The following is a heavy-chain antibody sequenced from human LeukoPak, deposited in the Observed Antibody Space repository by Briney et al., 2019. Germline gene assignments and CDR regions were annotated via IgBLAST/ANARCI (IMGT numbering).Heavy chain of an antibody. CDR2: ISSSGSTI. J-gene: IGHJ4*02. D-gene: IGHD4-11*01. Sequence: GGTLRLSCAASGFTFSDYYMSWIRQAPGKGLEWVSYISSSGSTIYYADSVKGRFTISRDNAKNSLYLQMNSLRAEDTAVYYCARADNSNYLNFDYWGQGTLATVSS. CDR1: GFTFSDYY. CDR3: ARADNSNYLNFDY. V-gene: IGHV3-11*04.